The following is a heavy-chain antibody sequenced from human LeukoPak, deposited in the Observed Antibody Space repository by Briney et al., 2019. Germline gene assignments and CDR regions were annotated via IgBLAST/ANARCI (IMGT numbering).Heavy chain of an antibody. CDR2: IYYSGST. CDR1: GGSISSYY. CDR3: AREEWRDAFDI. D-gene: IGHD3-3*01. Sequence: PSETLSLTCTVSGGSISSYYWSWIRQPPGKGLEWTGYIYYSGSTNYNPSLKSRVTISVDTSKNQFSLKLSSVTAADTAVYYCAREEWRDAFDIWGQGTMVTVSS. J-gene: IGHJ3*02. V-gene: IGHV4-59*01.